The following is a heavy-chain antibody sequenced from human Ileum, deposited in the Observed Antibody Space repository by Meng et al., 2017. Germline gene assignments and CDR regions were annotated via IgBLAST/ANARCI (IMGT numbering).Heavy chain of an antibody. CDR3: ATGSFSSDLPFDY. J-gene: IGHJ4*02. V-gene: IGHV4-61*01. Sequence: QLRESGPGLVKPSETLSLTCTVSGSSVSSDTYFWSWIRQPPGKGLEWIGYIYFSGGTYYNPSLKSRVTISRDTSKKQFSLNLSSATAADTAVYYCATGSFSSDLPFDYWGQGTLVTVSS. D-gene: IGHD3-3*01. CDR1: GSSVSSDTYF. CDR2: IYFSGGT.